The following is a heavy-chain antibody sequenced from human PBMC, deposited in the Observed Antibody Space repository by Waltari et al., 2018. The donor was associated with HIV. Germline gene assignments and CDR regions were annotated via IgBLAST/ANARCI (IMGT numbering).Heavy chain of an antibody. CDR3: AREKVDTTMAVGYYFDY. CDR1: GFTFSSYG. J-gene: IGHJ4*02. CDR2: KWYDGSNK. Sequence: QVQLVESGGGVVQPGRSLRLSCAASGFTFSSYGMHWVRQAPGKGLEWVAVKWYDGSNKYDADSVKGRFTISRDNSKNTLYVQMNSLRAEDTAVYYCAREKVDTTMAVGYYFDYWGQGTLVTVSS. D-gene: IGHD5-18*01. V-gene: IGHV3-33*01.